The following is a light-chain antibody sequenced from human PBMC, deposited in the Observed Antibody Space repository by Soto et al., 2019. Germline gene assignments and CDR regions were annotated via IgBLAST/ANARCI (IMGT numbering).Light chain of an antibody. Sequence: VLTQSPGPLSLSPGERATLSCRASQSVSSTYLAWYQHKPGQAPRLLIYGASTRATGVPDRFSGSGSGPDFSLTISRLEPEDFAVYYCQQYGGSPPITFGQGTRLEIK. V-gene: IGKV3-20*01. CDR3: QQYGGSPPIT. J-gene: IGKJ5*01. CDR2: GAS. CDR1: QSVSSTY.